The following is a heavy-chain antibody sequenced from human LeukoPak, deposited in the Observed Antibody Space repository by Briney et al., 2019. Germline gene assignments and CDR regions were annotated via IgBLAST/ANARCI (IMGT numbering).Heavy chain of an antibody. J-gene: IGHJ4*02. CDR2: INLNSGGT. Sequence: ASVRVSCKASGYTFTGYYMHWVRQAPGQGLEWMGWINLNSGGTNYAQKFQGRVTMTRDTSISTAYMELSRLRSDDTAVYYCARGPYDFWSGTYTFFDYWGQGTLVTVSS. V-gene: IGHV1-2*02. CDR1: GYTFTGYY. D-gene: IGHD3-3*01. CDR3: ARGPYDFWSGTYTFFDY.